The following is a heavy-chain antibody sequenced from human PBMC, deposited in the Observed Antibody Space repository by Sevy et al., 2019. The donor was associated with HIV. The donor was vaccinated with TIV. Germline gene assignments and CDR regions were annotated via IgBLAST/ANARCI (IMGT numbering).Heavy chain of an antibody. D-gene: IGHD2-15*01. J-gene: IGHJ4*02. CDR1: GFSFNFYD. CDR2: ISSSGGTI. V-gene: IGHV3-48*03. CDR3: VREGLGGFHTSLDF. Sequence: GGSLRLSCVASGFSFNFYDMNWVRQAPGKGLEWLSYISSSGGTIHYADSVKGRFTISRDNAKNSLYLQMNTLSLEDTALYYGVREGLGGFHTSLDFWGLGTLVTVSS.